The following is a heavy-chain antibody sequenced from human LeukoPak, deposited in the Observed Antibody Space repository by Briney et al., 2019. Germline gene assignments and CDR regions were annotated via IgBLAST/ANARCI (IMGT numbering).Heavy chain of an antibody. D-gene: IGHD2-2*02. CDR1: GYTFTSYG. CDR2: INPYNGNT. Sequence: VASVKVSCKASGYTFTSYGISWVRQAPGQGLECMGWINPYNGNTNYAQKLQGRVTMTTDTSTSTAYMELRSLRSDDTAVYYCARELYGRFEYWGQGTLVTVSS. CDR3: ARELYGRFEY. V-gene: IGHV1-18*01. J-gene: IGHJ4*02.